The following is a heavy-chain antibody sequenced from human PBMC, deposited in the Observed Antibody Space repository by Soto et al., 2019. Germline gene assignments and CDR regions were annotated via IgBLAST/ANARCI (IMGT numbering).Heavy chain of an antibody. V-gene: IGHV4-34*09. J-gene: IGHJ5*02. Sequence: SETLSLTCAVYGGSFSGYYWSWIRQPPGKGLEWIGEINHSGSTNYNPSLKSRVTISVDTSKNQFSLKLSSVTAADTAVYYCARGGGLSNWFDPWGQGTLVTVSS. CDR2: INHSGST. CDR3: ARGGGLSNWFDP. CDR1: GGSFSGYY. D-gene: IGHD3-16*02.